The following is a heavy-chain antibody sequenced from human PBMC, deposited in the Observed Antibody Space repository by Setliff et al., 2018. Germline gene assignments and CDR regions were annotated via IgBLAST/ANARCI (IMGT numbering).Heavy chain of an antibody. CDR2: ISGSGGST. V-gene: IGHV3-23*01. Sequence: GGSLRLSCAASGFTFSSYAMSWVRQAPGKGLEWVSAISGSGGSTYYADSVKGRFTISSDNSKNTLYLQMNSLRAEDTAVYYCARDLDGVTRLFDYWGQGTLVTVSS. D-gene: IGHD3-3*01. J-gene: IGHJ4*02. CDR1: GFTFSSYA. CDR3: ARDLDGVTRLFDY.